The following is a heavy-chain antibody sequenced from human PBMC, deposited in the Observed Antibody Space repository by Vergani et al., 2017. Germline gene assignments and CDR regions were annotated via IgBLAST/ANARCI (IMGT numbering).Heavy chain of an antibody. CDR3: AREGSGSYYNYYYGMDV. D-gene: IGHD3-10*01. V-gene: IGHV1-69*08. Sequence: QVQLVQSGAEVKKPGSSVKVSCKASGGTFGSYTISWVRQAPGQGLEWMGRIIPILGIANYAQKFQGRVTITADKSTSTAYMELSSLRSEDTAVYYCAREGSGSYYNYYYGMDVWGQGTTVTVSS. CDR2: IIPILGIA. CDR1: GGTFGSYT. J-gene: IGHJ6*02.